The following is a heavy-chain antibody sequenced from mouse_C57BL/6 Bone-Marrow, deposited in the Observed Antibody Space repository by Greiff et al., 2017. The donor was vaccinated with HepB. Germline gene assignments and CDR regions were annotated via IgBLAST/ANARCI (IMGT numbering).Heavy chain of an antibody. CDR3: ARFATVVDY. Sequence: VQLQQSGAELAKPGASVKLSCKASGYTFTSYWMHWVKQRPGQGLEWIGYINPSSGYTKYNQKFKDKATFTAYKSSSTAYMQLSSLTYEDSAVYYCARFATVVDYWGQGTTLTVSS. CDR2: INPSSGYT. J-gene: IGHJ2*01. V-gene: IGHV1-7*01. D-gene: IGHD1-1*01. CDR1: GYTFTSYW.